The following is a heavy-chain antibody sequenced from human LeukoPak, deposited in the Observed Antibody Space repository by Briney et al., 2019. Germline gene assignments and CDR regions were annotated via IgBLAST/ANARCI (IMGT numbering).Heavy chain of an antibody. J-gene: IGHJ6*02. V-gene: IGHV3-33*01. Sequence: PGGSLRLSCAASGFTFSSYGMHWVRQAPGKGLEWVAVIWYDGSNKYYADPVKGRFTISRDNSKNTLYLQMNSLRAEDTAVYYCARDPYPGGMDVWGQGTTVTVSS. CDR3: ARDPYPGGMDV. CDR2: IWYDGSNK. CDR1: GFTFSSYG.